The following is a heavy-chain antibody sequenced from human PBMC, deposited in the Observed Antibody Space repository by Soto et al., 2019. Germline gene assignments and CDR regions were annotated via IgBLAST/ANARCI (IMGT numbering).Heavy chain of an antibody. CDR1: AFTFSSYG. Sequence: GRSLRLSCAPSAFTFSSYGMHWVRPAPDKWLEWVAVISYDGSNKYYADSVKGRFTISRDNSKNTLYLQMNSLRAEDTAVYYCEKDSRLWFGEEPFDYWGQGTLVTVSS. J-gene: IGHJ4*02. D-gene: IGHD3-10*01. CDR2: ISYDGSNK. CDR3: EKDSRLWFGEEPFDY. V-gene: IGHV3-30*18.